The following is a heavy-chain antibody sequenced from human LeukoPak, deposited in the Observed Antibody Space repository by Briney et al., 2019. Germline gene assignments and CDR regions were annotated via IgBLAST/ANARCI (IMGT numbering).Heavy chain of an antibody. V-gene: IGHV1-58*02. CDR2: IVVGSGNT. CDR3: AVAYYYDSSGYYSAYGMDV. D-gene: IGHD3-22*01. J-gene: IGHJ6*02. CDR1: GFTFTSSA. Sequence: SVKVSCKASGFTFTSSAMQWVRQARGQRPEWIGWIVVGSGNTNYAQKFQERVTITRDMSTSTAYMELSSLRSEDTAVYYCAVAYYYDSSGYYSAYGMDVWGQGTTVTVSS.